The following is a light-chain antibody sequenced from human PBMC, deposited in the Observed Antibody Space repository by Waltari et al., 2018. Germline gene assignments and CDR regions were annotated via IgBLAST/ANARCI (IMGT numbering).Light chain of an antibody. Sequence: QSVLTQPPSVSAAPGPKVTISCSGSRSNIGTNYVSWYQQLPGTAPKLLIYDNNKRPSGIPDRFSGSKSGTSATLGITGLQTGDEADYYCGTWDSSLSAGVFGGGTKLTVL. J-gene: IGLJ3*02. CDR1: RSNIGTNY. V-gene: IGLV1-51*01. CDR2: DNN. CDR3: GTWDSSLSAGV.